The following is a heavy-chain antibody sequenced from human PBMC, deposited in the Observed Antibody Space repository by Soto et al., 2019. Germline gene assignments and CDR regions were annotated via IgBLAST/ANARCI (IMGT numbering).Heavy chain of an antibody. Sequence: QVQLVQSGAEVTKPGASVKVSCKASGYTFTTYDINWVRQATGQGLEWLGWMSPNSGATGYAQKFQGRVTMTRDTSNSTDYMELSNLRSEDTALYFCARGVDAGVDVWGQGTTVTVSS. J-gene: IGHJ6*02. D-gene: IGHD1-1*01. CDR3: ARGVDAGVDV. CDR2: MSPNSGAT. V-gene: IGHV1-8*01. CDR1: GYTFTTYD.